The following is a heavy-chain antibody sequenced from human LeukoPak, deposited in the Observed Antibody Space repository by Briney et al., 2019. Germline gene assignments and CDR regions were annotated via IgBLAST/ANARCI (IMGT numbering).Heavy chain of an antibody. Sequence: SETLSLTCTVSGGSISSYYWSWIRQPPGKGLEWIGYIYYSGSTNYDPSLKSRVTISVDTSKNQFSLKLSSVTAADTAVYYCARESIGGLDYWGQGTLVTVSS. D-gene: IGHD3-16*01. CDR1: GGSISSYY. J-gene: IGHJ4*02. CDR2: IYYSGST. V-gene: IGHV4-59*01. CDR3: ARESIGGLDY.